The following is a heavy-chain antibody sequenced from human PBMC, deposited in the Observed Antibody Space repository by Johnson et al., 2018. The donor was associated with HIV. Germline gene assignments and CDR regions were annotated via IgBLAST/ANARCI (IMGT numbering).Heavy chain of an antibody. Sequence: WVRQAPGKGLQSVAVLSYDGSNNYYADSVTGRFTISRDNAKNSLYLQMNSLRAEDTAVYYCAERSPILRAFDIWGQGTMVTVSS. CDR3: AERSPILRAFDI. V-gene: IGHV3-30*04. CDR2: LSYDGSNN. J-gene: IGHJ3*02.